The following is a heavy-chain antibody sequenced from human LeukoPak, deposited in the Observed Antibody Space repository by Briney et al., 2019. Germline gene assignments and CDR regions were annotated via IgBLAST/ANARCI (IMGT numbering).Heavy chain of an antibody. V-gene: IGHV1-69*13. D-gene: IGHD6-19*01. CDR1: GYTFTSYA. CDR3: ARGRSSGPPLTYYFDY. Sequence: VASVKVSCKASGYTFTSYAISWVRQAPGQGLEWMGGIIPIFGTANYAQKFQGRVTITADESTSTAYMELSSLRSEDTAVYYCARGRSSGPPLTYYFDYWGQGTLVTVSS. CDR2: IIPIFGTA. J-gene: IGHJ4*02.